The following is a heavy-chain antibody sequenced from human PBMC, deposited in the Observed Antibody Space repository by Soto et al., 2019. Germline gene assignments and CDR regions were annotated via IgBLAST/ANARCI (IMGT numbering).Heavy chain of an antibody. J-gene: IGHJ1*01. V-gene: IGHV3-30-3*01. Sequence: QVQLVESGGGVVQPGRSLRLSCAASGFTFSRYPMHWVRQAPGNGLEWVAVIAYDGSIKLYADSVKGRFTISRDDSKNTLYLQMNSLRIEDTAVYYCARDKIRGAPDFLEDWGQGTLVTVSS. CDR3: ARDKIRGAPDFLED. D-gene: IGHD1-1*01. CDR2: IAYDGSIK. CDR1: GFTFSRYP.